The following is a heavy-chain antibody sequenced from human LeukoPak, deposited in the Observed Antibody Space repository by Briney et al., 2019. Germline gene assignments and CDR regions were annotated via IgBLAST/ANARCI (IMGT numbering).Heavy chain of an antibody. CDR1: GFTLSSYA. CDR2: ISYDGSNK. Sequence: QAGGSLRLSCAASGFTLSSYAMHWVRQAPGKGLEWVAVISYDGSNKYYADSVKGRFTISRDNSKNTLYLQMNSLRAEDTAVYYCARVPSLRFLEWLFDYWGQGTLVTVSS. CDR3: ARVPSLRFLEWLFDY. J-gene: IGHJ4*02. V-gene: IGHV3-30-3*01. D-gene: IGHD3-3*01.